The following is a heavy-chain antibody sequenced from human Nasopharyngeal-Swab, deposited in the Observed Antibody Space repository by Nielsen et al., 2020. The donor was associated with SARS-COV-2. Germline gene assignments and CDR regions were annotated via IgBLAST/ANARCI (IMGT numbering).Heavy chain of an antibody. CDR1: GGAFSGFY. CDR3: ARGRRERAPRYYYYGMDV. D-gene: IGHD1-1*01. V-gene: IGHV4-34*01. J-gene: IGHJ6*02. CDR2: INPSGST. Sequence: SETLSLTCAVYGGAFSGFYWSWIRQSPGEGLEWIGEINPSGSTEYNPSLKSRVSMSVDTSKNQVFLNLRSVTAADTALYYCARGRRERAPRYYYYGMDVWGQGTTVTVS.